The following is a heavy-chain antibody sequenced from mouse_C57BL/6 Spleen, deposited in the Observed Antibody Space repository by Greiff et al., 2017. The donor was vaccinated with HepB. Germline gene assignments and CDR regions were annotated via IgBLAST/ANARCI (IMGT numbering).Heavy chain of an antibody. V-gene: IGHV1-69*01. D-gene: IGHD4-1*01. Sequence: VQLQQPGAELVMPGASVKLSCKASGYTFTSYWMHWVKQRPGQGLEWIGEIDPSDSYTNYNQKFKGKSTLTVDKSSSTAYMQLSSLTSEDSAVYYCARGNWDPYYAMDYWGQGTSVTVSS. CDR2: IDPSDSYT. J-gene: IGHJ4*01. CDR1: GYTFTSYW. CDR3: ARGNWDPYYAMDY.